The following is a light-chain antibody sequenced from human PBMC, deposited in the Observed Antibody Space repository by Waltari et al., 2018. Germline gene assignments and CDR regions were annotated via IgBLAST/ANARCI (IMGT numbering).Light chain of an antibody. CDR1: NANIGAGYD. CDR2: RNS. CDR3: QSYDNTLSVV. Sequence: QPVLTQPPSVYGAPGQRVTISCTGRNANIGAGYDLHWYQQLPGTAPKLLIFRNSHWPSGVPDRFSGSRSGTSASLAITGLQADDEAIYYCQSYDNTLSVVFGGGTKVTVL. V-gene: IGLV1-40*01. J-gene: IGLJ2*01.